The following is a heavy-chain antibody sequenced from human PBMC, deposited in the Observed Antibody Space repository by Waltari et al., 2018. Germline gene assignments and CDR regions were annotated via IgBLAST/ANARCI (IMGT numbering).Heavy chain of an antibody. CDR2: IKQDGSEK. J-gene: IGHJ4*02. Sequence: EVQLVESGGGLVQPGGSLRLSCAASGFTFSSYWLSWVRQAPGKGLEWVANIKQDGSEKYYVDSVKGRFTISRDNAKNSLYLQMNSLRAGDTAVYYCARDGWIYDILTGYYNYFDYWGQGTLVTVSS. CDR1: GFTFSSYW. CDR3: ARDGWIYDILTGYYNYFDY. V-gene: IGHV3-7*01. D-gene: IGHD3-9*01.